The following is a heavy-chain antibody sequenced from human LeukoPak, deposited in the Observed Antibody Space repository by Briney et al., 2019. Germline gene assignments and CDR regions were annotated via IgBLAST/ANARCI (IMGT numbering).Heavy chain of an antibody. CDR2: IVVGSGNT. CDR3: AAQVLVVGAFDI. D-gene: IGHD3-22*01. Sequence: GTSVKVSRKASGFTFTSSAMQWVRQARGQRLEWIGWIVVGSGNTNYAQKFQERVTITRDMSTSTAYMELSSLRSEDTAVYYCAAQVLVVGAFDIWGQGTMVTVSS. V-gene: IGHV1-58*02. CDR1: GFTFTSSA. J-gene: IGHJ3*02.